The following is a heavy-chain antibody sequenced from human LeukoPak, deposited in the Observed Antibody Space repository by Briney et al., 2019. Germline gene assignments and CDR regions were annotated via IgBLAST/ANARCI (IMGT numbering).Heavy chain of an antibody. CDR1: GFSFSSYV. CDR3: ARGLGSSTSRHTFDI. J-gene: IGHJ3*02. CDR2: ISGCGGST. D-gene: IGHD2-2*01. V-gene: IGHV3-23*01. Sequence: PGGSLRLSCAASGFSFSSYVMSWVRQAPGKGLEWVSAISGCGGSTYFADSVKGRFTISRDNSKNTLYLQMNSLSAEDTALYYCARGLGSSTSRHTFDIWGQGTMVTVSS.